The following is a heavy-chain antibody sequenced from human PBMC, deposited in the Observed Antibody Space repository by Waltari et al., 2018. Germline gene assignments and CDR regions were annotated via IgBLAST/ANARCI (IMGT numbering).Heavy chain of an antibody. D-gene: IGHD1-20*01. J-gene: IGHJ6*03. Sequence: QVQLQESGPGWVKPSETLSLPCAVPGYSISSGYSWGWIRQPPGKGLEWIGSIYHSGSTYYNPSLKSRVTISVDTSKNQFSLKLSSVTAADTAVYYCASLYNWNAATDYYYMDVWGKGTTVTVSS. CDR3: ASLYNWNAATDYYYMDV. CDR1: GYSISSGYS. V-gene: IGHV4-38-2*01. CDR2: IYHSGST.